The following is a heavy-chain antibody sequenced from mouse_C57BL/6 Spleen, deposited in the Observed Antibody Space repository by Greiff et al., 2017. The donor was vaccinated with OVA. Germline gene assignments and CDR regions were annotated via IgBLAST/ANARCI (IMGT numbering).Heavy chain of an antibody. CDR2: IWGDGSA. CDR1: GFSLTSYG. V-gene: IGHV2-3*01. D-gene: IGHD2-4*01. CDR3: AMYDYYFDD. Sequence: VQLVESGPGLVAPSQSLSITCTVSGFSLTSYGVSWVRQPPGKGLEWLGVIWGDGSANYHSALISRLSTSKDNSKSQVCLKLDSLQTDDTATYDCAMYDYYFDDWGQGTTLTVSS. J-gene: IGHJ2*01.